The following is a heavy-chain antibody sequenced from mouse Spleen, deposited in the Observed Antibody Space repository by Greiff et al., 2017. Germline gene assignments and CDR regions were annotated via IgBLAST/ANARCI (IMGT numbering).Heavy chain of an antibody. CDR3: ARELDY. CDR1: GFTFSDYY. CDR2: ISDGGSYT. J-gene: IGHJ4*01. Sequence: DVKLVESGGGLVKPGGSLKLSCAASGFTFSDYYMYWVRQTPEKRLEWVATISDGGSYTYYPDSVKGRFTISRDNAKNNLYLQMSSLKSEDTAMYYCARELDYWGQGTSVTVSS. V-gene: IGHV5-4*02.